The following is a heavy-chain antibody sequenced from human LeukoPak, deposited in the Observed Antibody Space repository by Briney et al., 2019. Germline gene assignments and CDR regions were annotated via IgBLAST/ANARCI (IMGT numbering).Heavy chain of an antibody. J-gene: IGHJ5*02. D-gene: IGHD5-24*01. CDR3: ARASDPWLQLT. CDR2: IKQDGSEK. V-gene: IGHV3-7*05. CDR1: GFTFSTYW. Sequence: GGSLRLSCAASGFTFSTYWMIWVRQAPGKGLEWVGNIKQDGSEKRYADSVRSRFSISRDNAQTSLYLQMNSLRAEDTAVYYCARASDPWLQLTWGQGTLVTVSS.